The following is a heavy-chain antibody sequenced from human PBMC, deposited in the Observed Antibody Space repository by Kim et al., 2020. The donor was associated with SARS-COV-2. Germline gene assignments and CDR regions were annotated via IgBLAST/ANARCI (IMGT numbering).Heavy chain of an antibody. V-gene: IGHV3-23*01. J-gene: IGHJ4*02. D-gene: IGHD2-15*01. CDR3: AKVPLMGYCSGGSCYQGDY. Sequence: GRFTLSRDNSKNTLYLQMNSLRAEDTAVYYCAKVPLMGYCSGGSCYQGDYWGQGTLVTVSS.